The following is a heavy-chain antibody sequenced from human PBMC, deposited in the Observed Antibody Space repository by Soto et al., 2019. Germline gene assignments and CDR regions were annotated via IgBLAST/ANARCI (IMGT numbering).Heavy chain of an antibody. CDR2: IQHDASNI. CDR3: VRVGWGYSFGNGMDD. V-gene: IGHV3-30-3*01. D-gene: IGHD5-18*01. Sequence: WGSLLICCAASVFPFSVYSMPWVRQAPGKGLDLVAAIQHDASNIYYADSVKGRFTISRDNSKNTLYLQMDDLTTEDTAVYHCVRVGWGYSFGNGMDDWGQGTTVTVSS. J-gene: IGHJ6*01. CDR1: VFPFSVYS.